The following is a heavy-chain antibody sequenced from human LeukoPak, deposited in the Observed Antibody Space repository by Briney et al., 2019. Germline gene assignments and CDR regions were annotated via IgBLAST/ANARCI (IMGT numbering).Heavy chain of an antibody. CDR3: ARSSYYYAADAFDI. Sequence: SETLSLTCTVSGGSISSYYWSWIRQPAGKGLEWIGRIYTSGSTNYNPSLKSRVTMSVDTSKNQFSLKLNSVTAADTAVYYCARSSYYYAADAFDIWGQGTMVTVSS. CDR1: GGSISSYY. J-gene: IGHJ3*02. V-gene: IGHV4-4*07. D-gene: IGHD3-10*01. CDR2: IYTSGST.